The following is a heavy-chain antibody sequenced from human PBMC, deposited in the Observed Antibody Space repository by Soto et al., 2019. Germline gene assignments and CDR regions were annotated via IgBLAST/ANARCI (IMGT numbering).Heavy chain of an antibody. D-gene: IGHD3-9*01. V-gene: IGHV5-51*01. J-gene: IGHJ4*02. CDR1: GYKFPSYW. CDR2: IYPGDSDT. Sequence: PGESLKISCKGSGYKFPSYWMAWVRQMPGKGLEWMGIIYPGDSDTRYSPSFQGQVTISADTSINAAYLQWSSLKASDTAMYYCARLPHDVLTAFYNNYFDYWGQGTLVTVYS. CDR3: ARLPHDVLTAFYNNYFDY.